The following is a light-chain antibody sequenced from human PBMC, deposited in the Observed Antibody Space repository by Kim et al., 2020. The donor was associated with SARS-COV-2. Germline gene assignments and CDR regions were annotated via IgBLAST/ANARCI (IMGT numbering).Light chain of an antibody. CDR2: AAS. CDR1: QGISTS. Sequence: ASVGDRVTIPCRASQGISTSLAWYQQKPGKAPKLLISAASTLRRGVPSRFSGSGSGTDFSLTISSLEPEDFATYYCQQANSFPLTFGGGTKVDIK. V-gene: IGKV1-12*01. CDR3: QQANSFPLT. J-gene: IGKJ4*01.